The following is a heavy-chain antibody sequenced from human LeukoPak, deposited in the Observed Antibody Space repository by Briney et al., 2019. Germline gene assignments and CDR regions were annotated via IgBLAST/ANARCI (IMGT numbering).Heavy chain of an antibody. CDR1: GFTLSTYW. CDR2: IRPEGTTT. D-gene: IGHD3-9*01. V-gene: IGHV3-74*03. J-gene: IGHJ4*02. CDR3: ARDLDWILFDY. Sequence: GGSLRLSCAASGFTLSTYWMHWVRQAPGKGLVWVSRIRPEGTTTAYADSVKGRFTISRDNAKNTLFLQMNSLSAEDTAVYYCARDLDWILFDYWGQGTLVTVSS.